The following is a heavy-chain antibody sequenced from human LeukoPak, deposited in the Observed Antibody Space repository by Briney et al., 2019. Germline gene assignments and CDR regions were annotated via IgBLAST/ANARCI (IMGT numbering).Heavy chain of an antibody. V-gene: IGHV4-39*07. Sequence: SETLSLTCTISGGSISSDYWGWIRQPPGKGLEWIGNIYFGGSTFYNPSLKSRVTISVDTSKNQFSLKLSSVTAADTAVYYCARSPGSGSYYFDYWGQGALVTVSS. D-gene: IGHD1-26*01. CDR3: ARSPGSGSYYFDY. CDR1: GGSISSDY. J-gene: IGHJ4*02. CDR2: IYFGGST.